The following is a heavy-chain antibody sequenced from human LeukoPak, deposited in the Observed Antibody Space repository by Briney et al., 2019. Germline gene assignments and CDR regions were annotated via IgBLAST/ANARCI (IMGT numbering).Heavy chain of an antibody. CDR2: FSPSGGST. V-gene: IGHV1-46*01. Sequence: ASVKVSCKAPGYTFTSYFMHWVRRAPGQGLGWMGIFSPSGGSTSFAQRFQGRVTMTRDTSTSTVYMELSSLRSEDTAVYYCARHSSGGRYLDYWGQGTLVTVSS. CDR3: ARHSSGGRYLDY. D-gene: IGHD2-15*01. J-gene: IGHJ4*02. CDR1: GYTFTSYF.